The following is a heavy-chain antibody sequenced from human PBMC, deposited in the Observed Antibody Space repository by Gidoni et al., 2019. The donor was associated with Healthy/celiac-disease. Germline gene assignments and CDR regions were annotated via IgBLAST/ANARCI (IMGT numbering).Heavy chain of an antibody. V-gene: IGHV3-23*01. CDR1: GFTFSSYA. CDR3: AQLLSLDY. D-gene: IGHD1-26*01. J-gene: IGHJ4*02. CDR2: ISGSGGST. Sequence: EVPLLESGGGLVQPGGSLRLSCAASGFTFSSYAMSWVSQAPGKGLGWVSAISGSGGSTYYADSVKGRFTISRDNSKNTLYLQMNSLRAEDTAVYYCAQLLSLDYWGQGTLVTVSS.